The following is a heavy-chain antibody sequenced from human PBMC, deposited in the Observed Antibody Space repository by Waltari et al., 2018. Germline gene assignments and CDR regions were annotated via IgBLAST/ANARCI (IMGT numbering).Heavy chain of an antibody. CDR3: AKDLGFREHYYYGMDV. CDR1: GFTFSSYA. V-gene: IGHV3-23*01. J-gene: IGHJ6*02. Sequence: EVQLLESGGGLVQPGGSLRLSCAASGFTFSSYAMSWVRQAPGKGLEWVSAISGSGGSTYYADSVKGRFTISRDNSKNTLYLQMNSLRAEDTAVYYCAKDLGFREHYYYGMDVWGQGTTVTVSS. D-gene: IGHD1-26*01. CDR2: ISGSGGST.